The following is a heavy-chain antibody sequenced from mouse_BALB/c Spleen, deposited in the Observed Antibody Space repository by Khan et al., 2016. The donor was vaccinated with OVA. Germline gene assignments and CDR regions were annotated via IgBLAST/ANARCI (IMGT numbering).Heavy chain of an antibody. CDR1: GYIFTNYG. D-gene: IGHD1-1*01. J-gene: IGHJ3*01. CDR3: ARGAFYYGRRKNAWFAY. Sequence: QIQLVQSGPELKKPGETVKISCKASGYIFTNYGMNWVKQAPGQGLKWMGWINTYTGEPTYADDFRGRFAFSLETSVRTAYLQINNLKNEDTATYFCARGAFYYGRRKNAWFAYWGQGTLVTVSA. V-gene: IGHV9-3-1*01. CDR2: INTYTGEP.